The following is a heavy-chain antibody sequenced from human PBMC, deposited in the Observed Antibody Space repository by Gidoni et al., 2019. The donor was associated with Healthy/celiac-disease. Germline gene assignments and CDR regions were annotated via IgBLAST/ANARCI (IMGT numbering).Heavy chain of an antibody. CDR1: GFTSISYA. CDR2: MSGSGGSI. Sequence: EVQLLESGGGWVQPGGSLRLSCAASGFTSISYAMSWVLQAPGKWLLWVSAMSGSGGSIYYADSVNGRFTISRDNTKNTLYLQMNSLRAEDTAVYYCAKGRRSSGGSAHEAFDIWGQGTMVTVSS. D-gene: IGHD2-15*01. J-gene: IGHJ3*02. V-gene: IGHV3-23*01. CDR3: AKGRRSSGGSAHEAFDI.